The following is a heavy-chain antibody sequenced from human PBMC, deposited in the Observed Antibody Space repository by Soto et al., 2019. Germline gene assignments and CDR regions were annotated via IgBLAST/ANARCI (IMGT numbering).Heavy chain of an antibody. Sequence: PGGSLRLSCAVSGFTFSDFWMHWFRQAPGKGLEWVAVVSHDGRNTHYADSVKGRFTISRDSSKNTLYLQMNSLRAEDTAVYYCARDPTYFYDSSGYYDYWGEGTLVTVSS. J-gene: IGHJ4*02. CDR2: VSHDGRNT. CDR1: GFTFSDFW. V-gene: IGHV3-30*03. D-gene: IGHD3-22*01. CDR3: ARDPTYFYDSSGYYDY.